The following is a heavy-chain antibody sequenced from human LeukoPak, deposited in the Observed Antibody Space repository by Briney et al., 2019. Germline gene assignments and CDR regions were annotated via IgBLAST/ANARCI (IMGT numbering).Heavy chain of an antibody. D-gene: IGHD6-13*01. CDR1: GGSISGYY. CDR3: AREISWSRGAFDI. CDR2: ISYSGTT. J-gene: IGHJ3*02. Sequence: SETLSLTCTVSGGSISGYYWSWIRQPPGKGLEWIGYISYSGTTNCNPSLRSRVTISVGTSKNQVSLKLSPVTAADTAAYYCAREISWSRGAFDIWGQGTMVSVSS. V-gene: IGHV4-59*12.